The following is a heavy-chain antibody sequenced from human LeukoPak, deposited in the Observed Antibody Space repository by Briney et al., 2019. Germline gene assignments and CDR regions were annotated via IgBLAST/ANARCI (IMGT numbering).Heavy chain of an antibody. V-gene: IGHV4-39*01. Sequence: SETLSLTCTVSGGSISSSSYYWGWIRQPPGKGLEWIGSIYYSGSTYYNPSLKSRVTISVDTSKNQFSLKLSSVTAADTAVYYCALYYYDSSGYYYAGYFQHWGQGTLATVSS. CDR2: IYYSGST. D-gene: IGHD3-22*01. J-gene: IGHJ1*01. CDR1: GGSISSSSYY. CDR3: ALYYYDSSGYYYAGYFQH.